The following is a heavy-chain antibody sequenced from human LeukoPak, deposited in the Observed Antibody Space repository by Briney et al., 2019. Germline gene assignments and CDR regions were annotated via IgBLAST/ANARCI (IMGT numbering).Heavy chain of an antibody. D-gene: IGHD2-2*01. CDR2: MNPNSGNT. CDR3: ARESLDTSWPFYYYYYMDV. Sequence: ASVKVSCKASRYTFTSYDINWVRQATGQGLEWMGWMNPNSGNTGYAQKFQGRVTMTRNTSISTAYMELSSLRSEDTAVYYCARESLDTSWPFYYYYYMDVWGKGTTVTVSS. J-gene: IGHJ6*03. V-gene: IGHV1-8*01. CDR1: RYTFTSYD.